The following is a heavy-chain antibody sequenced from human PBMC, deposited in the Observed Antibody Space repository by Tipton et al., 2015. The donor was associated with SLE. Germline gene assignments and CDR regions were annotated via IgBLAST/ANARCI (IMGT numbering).Heavy chain of an antibody. D-gene: IGHD3-10*01. CDR1: GGSISSYY. CDR2: IYYSGST. Sequence: TLSLTCTVSGGSISSYYWSWIRQHPGKGLEWIGYIYYSGSTYYNPSLKSRVTISVDTSKNQFSLKLSSVTAADTAVYYCARVIRGVIWYFDLWGRGTLVTVSS. V-gene: IGHV4-31*03. J-gene: IGHJ2*01. CDR3: ARVIRGVIWYFDL.